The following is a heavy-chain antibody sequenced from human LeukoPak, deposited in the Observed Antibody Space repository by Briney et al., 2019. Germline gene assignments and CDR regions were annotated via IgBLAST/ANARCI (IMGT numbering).Heavy chain of an antibody. CDR3: ARGGEENPITMIEGAFDI. D-gene: IGHD3-22*01. J-gene: IGHJ3*02. V-gene: IGHV1-69*01. CDR1: GGTFSSYA. CDR2: IIPIFGTA. Sequence: GASVKVSCKASGGTFSSYAISWVRQAPGQGLEWMGGIIPIFGTANYAQKFQGRVTITADESTSTAYMELSSLRSEDTAVYYCARGGEENPITMIEGAFDIWGQGTMVTVSS.